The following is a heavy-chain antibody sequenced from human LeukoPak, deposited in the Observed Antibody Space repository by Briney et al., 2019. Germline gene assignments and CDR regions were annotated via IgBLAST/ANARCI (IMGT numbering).Heavy chain of an antibody. CDR1: GFSFSSSW. CDR3: ARRWFGELS. D-gene: IGHD3-10*01. J-gene: IGHJ5*02. Sequence: GGSLRLSCTASGFSFSSSWMHWVRQVPGKGLEWVSVIYSGGSTYYADSVKGRFTISRDNSKNTLYLQMNSLRAEDTAVYYCARRWFGELSWGQGTLVTVSS. V-gene: IGHV3-66*01. CDR2: IYSGGST.